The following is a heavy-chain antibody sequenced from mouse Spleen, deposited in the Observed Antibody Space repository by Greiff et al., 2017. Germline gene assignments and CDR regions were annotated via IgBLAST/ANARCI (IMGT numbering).Heavy chain of an antibody. Sequence: VQLQQSGAELVKPGASVKLSCKASGYTFTSYWMHWVKQRPGQGLEWIGMIHPNSGSTNYNEKFKSKATLTVDKSSSTAYMQLSSLTSEDSAVYYCARKRVITTPLGYWGQGTTLTVSS. J-gene: IGHJ2*01. CDR2: IHPNSGST. CDR3: ARKRVITTPLGY. D-gene: IGHD1-1*01. CDR1: GYTFTSYW. V-gene: IGHV1-64*01.